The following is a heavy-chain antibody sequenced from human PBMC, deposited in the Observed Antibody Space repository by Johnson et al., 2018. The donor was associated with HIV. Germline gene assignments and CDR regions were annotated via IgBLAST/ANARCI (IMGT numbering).Heavy chain of an antibody. V-gene: IGHV3-30-3*01. Sequence: QVQLVESGGGVVQPGRSLRLSCAASGFTFSSYAMHWVRQAPGKGLEWVAVISYDGSNKYYADSVKGRFTISRDNAKNSLYLQMNSLRAEDTAVYYCARVGAAVAGTNAFDIWGQGTMVTVSS. CDR2: ISYDGSNK. J-gene: IGHJ3*02. D-gene: IGHD6-19*01. CDR1: GFTFSSYA. CDR3: ARVGAAVAGTNAFDI.